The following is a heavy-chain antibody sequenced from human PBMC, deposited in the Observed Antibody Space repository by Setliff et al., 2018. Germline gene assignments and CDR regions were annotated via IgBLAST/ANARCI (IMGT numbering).Heavy chain of an antibody. CDR2: IYHNGNT. CDR1: GGSVSPYF. J-gene: IGHJ3*02. V-gene: IGHV4-59*02. Sequence: SETLSLTCTVSGGSVSPYFWSWIRQPPGKGLQWIGYIYHNGNTNFNPSLKSRVNMSIDTSKNQFSLILRSVTAADTAVYYCARGRMRGSCSGPSCTYDPFDIWGQGTPVTVSS. D-gene: IGHD2-2*01. CDR3: ARGRMRGSCSGPSCTYDPFDI.